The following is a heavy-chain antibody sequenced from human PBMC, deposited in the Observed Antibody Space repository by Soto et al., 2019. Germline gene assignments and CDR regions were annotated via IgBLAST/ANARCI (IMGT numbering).Heavy chain of an antibody. Sequence: ASVKVSCKASGYTFTSYGISWVRQAPGQGLEWMGWISAYNGNTDYAQKLQGRVTMTTDTSTSTAYMELRSLRSDDTAVYYCARVALATTSGYSSSWSSNFDYWG. D-gene: IGHD6-13*01. V-gene: IGHV1-18*01. CDR3: ARVALATTSGYSSSWSSNFDY. CDR1: GYTFTSYG. J-gene: IGHJ4*01. CDR2: ISAYNGNT.